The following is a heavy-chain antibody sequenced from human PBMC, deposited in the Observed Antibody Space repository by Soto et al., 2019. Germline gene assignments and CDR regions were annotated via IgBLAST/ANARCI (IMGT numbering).Heavy chain of an antibody. CDR2: MTPISGET. D-gene: IGHD1-20*01. J-gene: IGHJ4*01. CDR1: GYSFTSYG. V-gene: IGHV1-8*01. Sequence: QVQLVQSGAEVKKPGASVKVSCKASGYSFTSYGINWVRQASGQGLEWLGWMTPISGETGYAQKFQGRVSMTRDTSTSTAYVELSSLTYEDSAIYYCARNKWNTGDFDYWGHGTLVTVSS. CDR3: ARNKWNTGDFDY.